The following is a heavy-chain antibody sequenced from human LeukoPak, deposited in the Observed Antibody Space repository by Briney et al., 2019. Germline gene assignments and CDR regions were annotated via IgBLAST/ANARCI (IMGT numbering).Heavy chain of an antibody. CDR1: GGSISSSNYF. D-gene: IGHD3-10*01. V-gene: IGHV4-39*01. CDR2: INYGGTT. J-gene: IGHJ4*02. CDR3: ARYVVYGSGKYYFDY. Sequence: PSETLSLTCTVSGGSISSSNYFWSWIRQHPGQELEWIASINYGGTTYYNPSLKSRVTISVDTSKNQFSLRLTSVTAADTAVYLCARYVVYGSGKYYFDYWGQGPLVSVSS.